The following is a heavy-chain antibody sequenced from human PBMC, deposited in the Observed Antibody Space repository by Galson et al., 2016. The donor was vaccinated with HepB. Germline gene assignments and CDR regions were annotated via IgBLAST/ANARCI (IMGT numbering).Heavy chain of an antibody. J-gene: IGHJ6*02. Sequence: SVRLSCAASEFTFSSYGMNWVRQAPGQGLEWVSVTSGIRDSTYYADSVKGRFTISTDNFKSTLSLQMNSLRAEDPAVYYCVKTQGYSTGWYGMDVWGQGTTVTVSS. CDR3: VKTQGYSTGWYGMDV. D-gene: IGHD6-19*01. V-gene: IGHV3-23*01. CDR2: TSGIRDST. CDR1: EFTFSSYG.